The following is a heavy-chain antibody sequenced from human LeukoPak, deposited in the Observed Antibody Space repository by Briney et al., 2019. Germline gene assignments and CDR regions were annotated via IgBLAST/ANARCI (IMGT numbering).Heavy chain of an antibody. J-gene: IGHJ4*02. V-gene: IGHV3-64*02. CDR2: ITSNGGST. CDR1: GFTFSNYV. CDR3: ARGWGGACRGIDY. Sequence: GGSLRLSCAASGFTFSNYVMHWVRQAPGKGLEYVSAITSNGGSTYYADSVKGRFTISRDNSKNTLYLQMDSLRAEDMAVYYCARGWGGACRGIDYWGQGTLVTVSS. D-gene: IGHD2-15*01.